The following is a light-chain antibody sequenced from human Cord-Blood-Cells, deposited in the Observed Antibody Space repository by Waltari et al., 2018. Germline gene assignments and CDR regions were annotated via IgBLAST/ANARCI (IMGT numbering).Light chain of an antibody. CDR1: QSVSSSY. Sequence: EIVLTQSPGTLSLSPGERAPLSCRASQSVSSSYLAWYQQKPGQAPRLLIYGASSRATGITDRFSGSGAGTDFTLTISRLEPEDFAVYYCQQYGSSPYTFGQGTKLEIK. CDR3: QQYGSSPYT. CDR2: GAS. V-gene: IGKV3-20*01. J-gene: IGKJ2*01.